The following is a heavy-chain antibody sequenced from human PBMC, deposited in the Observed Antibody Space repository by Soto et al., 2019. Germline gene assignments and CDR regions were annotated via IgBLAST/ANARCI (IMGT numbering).Heavy chain of an antibody. CDR3: ARDIGYDSSGSPALFDY. Sequence: SETLSLTCTVSGGSVSSGSYYWSWIRQPPGKGLEWIGYIYYSGSTNYNPSLKSRVTISVDTSKNQFSLKLSSVTAADTAVYYCARDIGYDSSGSPALFDYWGQGTLVTVSS. J-gene: IGHJ4*02. CDR1: GGSVSSGSYY. D-gene: IGHD3-22*01. V-gene: IGHV4-61*01. CDR2: IYYSGST.